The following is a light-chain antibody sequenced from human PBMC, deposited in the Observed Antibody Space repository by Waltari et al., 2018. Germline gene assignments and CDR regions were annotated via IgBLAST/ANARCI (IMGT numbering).Light chain of an antibody. CDR3: QRYDNLPIFA. Sequence: DIQMTQSPSSLSASVGDRVTTTCHASQDSSNYLNCYQQKPGKAPELLIYDVSNLETGVPSRFSGSRSGTHFTLTISSLQPEDVATYYCQRYDNLPIFAFGPGTK. CDR1: QDSSNY. V-gene: IGKV1-33*01. J-gene: IGKJ3*01. CDR2: DVS.